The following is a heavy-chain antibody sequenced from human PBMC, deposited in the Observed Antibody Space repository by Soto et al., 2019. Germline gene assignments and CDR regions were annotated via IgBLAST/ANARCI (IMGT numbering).Heavy chain of an antibody. D-gene: IGHD3-22*01. CDR2: IYYSGST. CDR3: ARVRYYYDSSGYYYACTPFDI. J-gene: IGHJ3*02. V-gene: IGHV4-59*01. Sequence: PSETLSLTCTVSGGSISSYYWSWIRQPPGKGLEWIGYIYYSGSTNYNPSLKSRVTISVDTSKNQLSLKLSSVTAADTAVYYCARVRYYYDSSGYYYACTPFDIWGQGTMVTVSS. CDR1: GGSISSYY.